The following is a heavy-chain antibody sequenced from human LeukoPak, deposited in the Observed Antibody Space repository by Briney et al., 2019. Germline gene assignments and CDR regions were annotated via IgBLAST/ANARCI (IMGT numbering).Heavy chain of an antibody. D-gene: IGHD6-19*01. CDR3: ARDLGSGWYGYYYYYYMDV. CDR1: GGSISSSSYY. J-gene: IGHJ6*03. Sequence: SETLSLTCTVSGGSISSSSYYWGWIRQPPGTGLEWIGSIYYSGSTYYNPSLKSRVTISVDTSKNQFSLKLSSVTAADTAVYYCARDLGSGWYGYYYYYYMDVWGKGTTVTVSS. V-gene: IGHV4-39*02. CDR2: IYYSGST.